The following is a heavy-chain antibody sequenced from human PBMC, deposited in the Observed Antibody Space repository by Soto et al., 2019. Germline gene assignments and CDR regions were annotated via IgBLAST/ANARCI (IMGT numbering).Heavy chain of an antibody. D-gene: IGHD1-7*01. CDR1: GFTFSSYS. V-gene: IGHV3-21*01. CDR3: AREGGGTTGGWFDP. J-gene: IGHJ5*02. CDR2: ISSSSSYI. Sequence: EVQLVESGGGLVKPGGSLRLSCAASGFTFSSYSMNWVRQAPGKGLEWVSSISSSSSYIYYADSVKVRFTISRDNAKNSLYLQMNSLRAEDRAVYYCAREGGGTTGGWFDPWGQGTLVTVSS.